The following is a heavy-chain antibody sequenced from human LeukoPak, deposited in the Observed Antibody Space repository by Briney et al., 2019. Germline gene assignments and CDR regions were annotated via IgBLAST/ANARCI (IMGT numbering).Heavy chain of an antibody. Sequence: GGSLRLSCAASGFTFSSYGVHWVRQAPGKGLEWVAVISYDGSNKYYADSVKGRFTISRDNSKNTLYLQMNSLRAEDTAVYYCAKDLTGYDYFDYWGQGTLVTVSS. V-gene: IGHV3-30*18. CDR3: AKDLTGYDYFDY. D-gene: IGHD5-12*01. CDR2: ISYDGSNK. J-gene: IGHJ4*02. CDR1: GFTFSSYG.